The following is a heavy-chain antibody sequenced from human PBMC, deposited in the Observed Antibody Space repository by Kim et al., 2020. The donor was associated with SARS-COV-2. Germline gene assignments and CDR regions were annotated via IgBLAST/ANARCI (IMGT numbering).Heavy chain of an antibody. CDR2: IYTGASST. CDR3: ATDHNFVSVNAF. CDR1: GFTFSSYV. J-gene: IGHJ3*01. D-gene: IGHD3-10*01. Sequence: GGSLRLSCAASGFTFSSYVMSWVRQAPWKGLEWVSAIYTGASSTFYADSVKGRFTTFRDNSKSTLYLQMNSLRGADTAVMFCATDHNFVSVNAF. V-gene: IGHV3-23*03.